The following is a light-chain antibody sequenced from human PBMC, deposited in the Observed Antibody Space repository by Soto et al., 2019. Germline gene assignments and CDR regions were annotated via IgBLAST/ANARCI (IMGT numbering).Light chain of an antibody. CDR1: SSNIGRNT. J-gene: IGLJ3*02. CDR2: SDY. Sequence: QSVLTQPPSASGTPGQRVSFSCSGSSSNIGRNTVSWYQQLPGAAPKLLIYSDYQRPSGVPDRFSGSKSGTSASLAISGLQSDDEADYYCAAWDDSLVGVFGGGTKVTVL. CDR3: AAWDDSLVGV. V-gene: IGLV1-44*01.